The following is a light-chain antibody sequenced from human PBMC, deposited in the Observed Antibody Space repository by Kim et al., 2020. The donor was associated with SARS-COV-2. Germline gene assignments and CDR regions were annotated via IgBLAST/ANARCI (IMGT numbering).Light chain of an antibody. CDR2: GKN. J-gene: IGLJ3*02. CDR3: NSRDSSGNHLV. CDR1: SLRSYY. V-gene: IGLV3-19*01. Sequence: SSELTQDPAVSVALGQTVKITCQGDSLRSYYASWYQQKPGQAPLLVIYGKNNRPSGIPDRFSGSTSGNTASLTITGAQADDEADYYCNSRDSSGNHLVFGGGTQLIVL.